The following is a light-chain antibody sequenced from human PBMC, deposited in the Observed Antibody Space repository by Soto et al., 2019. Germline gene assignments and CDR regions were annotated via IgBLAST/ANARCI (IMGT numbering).Light chain of an antibody. CDR3: SSYTSSSRV. CDR2: DVG. V-gene: IGLV2-14*01. J-gene: IGLJ1*01. Sequence: QSALTQPASVSGSPGQSITISCTGTSSDVGGYNYVSWYQQHPGKAPKLMIYDVGNRPSGVSNRFSGSKSGNTASLTISGLQAEDEADYYCSSYTSSSRVFGTGTKVTVL. CDR1: SSDVGGYNY.